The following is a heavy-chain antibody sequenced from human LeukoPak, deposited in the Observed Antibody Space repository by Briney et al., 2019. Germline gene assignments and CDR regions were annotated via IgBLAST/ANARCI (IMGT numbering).Heavy chain of an antibody. V-gene: IGHV1-46*01. J-gene: IGHJ6*02. CDR2: INPSGGST. Sequence: ASVKVSCKASGYTFTSYYMHWVRQAPGQGLEWMGIINPSGGSTSYAQKFQGRVTVTRGTSTSTVYMELSSLRSEDTAVYYCARDPPNYDFWSGYYSSYGMDVWGQGTTVTVSS. D-gene: IGHD3-3*01. CDR1: GYTFTSYY. CDR3: ARDPPNYDFWSGYYSSYGMDV.